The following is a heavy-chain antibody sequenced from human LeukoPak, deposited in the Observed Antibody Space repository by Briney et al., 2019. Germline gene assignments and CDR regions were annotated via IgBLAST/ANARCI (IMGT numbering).Heavy chain of an antibody. V-gene: IGHV3-9*01. CDR2: IYWNSGTI. Sequence: GGSLRLSCAASGFTFDDYAMHWVRQAPGKGLEWVSGIYWNSGTIGYADSVKGRFTISRDNAKNSLYLQMNSLRAEDTALYYCAKVASYSSSWYYFDYWGQGTLVTVSS. CDR1: GFTFDDYA. J-gene: IGHJ4*02. D-gene: IGHD6-13*01. CDR3: AKVASYSSSWYYFDY.